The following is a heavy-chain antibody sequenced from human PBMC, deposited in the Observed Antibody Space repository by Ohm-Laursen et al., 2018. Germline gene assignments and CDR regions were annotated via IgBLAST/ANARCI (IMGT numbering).Heavy chain of an antibody. D-gene: IGHD5-12*01. CDR2: IKSDGSDK. V-gene: IGHV3-7*03. CDR1: GFTFSSYW. J-gene: IGHJ6*02. Sequence: GSLRLSCAAVGFTFSSYWMTWVRQAPGKGLEWVANIKSDGSDKYYADSVKGRFTISRDNAKNSLYLQMNSLRAEDTALYYCAKDSRSYGMDVWGQGTTVTVSS. CDR3: AKDSRSYGMDV.